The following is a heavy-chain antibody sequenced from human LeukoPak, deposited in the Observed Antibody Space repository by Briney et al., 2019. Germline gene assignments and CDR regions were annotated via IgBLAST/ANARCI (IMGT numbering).Heavy chain of an antibody. V-gene: IGHV4-39*07. CDR2: IYYSGST. CDR1: GGSISSSSYY. D-gene: IGHD3-10*01. CDR3: ARGQFGELSTPYFDY. Sequence: PSETLSLTCTVSGGSISSSSYYWGWIRQPPGKGLEWIGSIYYSGSTYYNPSLKSRVTISVDTSKNQFSLKLSSVTAADTAVYHCARGQFGELSTPYFDYWGQGTLVTVSS. J-gene: IGHJ4*02.